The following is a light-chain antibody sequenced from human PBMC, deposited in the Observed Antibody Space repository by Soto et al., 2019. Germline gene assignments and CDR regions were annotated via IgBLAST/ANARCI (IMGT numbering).Light chain of an antibody. V-gene: IGKV1-33*01. CDR3: QQYDELPYT. CDR2: DAS. Sequence: DVQMTQSPSSLSASVGDRVTITCQASQDIRQYLNWYQQKPGKAPQVLTYDASNLETGVPSRFSGSASGTHFTFTINSLQTEDGAIYYCQQYDELPYTFGQGTRLEIK. CDR1: QDIRQY. J-gene: IGKJ2*01.